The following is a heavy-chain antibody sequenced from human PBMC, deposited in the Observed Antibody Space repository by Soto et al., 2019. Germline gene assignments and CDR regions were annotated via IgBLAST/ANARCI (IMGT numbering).Heavy chain of an antibody. V-gene: IGHV4-59*08. CDR2: IYYSGST. CDR1: GGSISSYY. D-gene: IGHD3-9*01. CDR3: ARHEGPVDIDYGFKV. J-gene: IGHJ6*02. Sequence: SETLSLTCTVSGGSISSYYWSWIRQPPGKGLEWIGYIYYSGSTNYNPSLKSRVTISVDTSKNQLSLKLSSVTAADTAVYYCARHEGPVDIDYGFKVWGQGTTVTVSS.